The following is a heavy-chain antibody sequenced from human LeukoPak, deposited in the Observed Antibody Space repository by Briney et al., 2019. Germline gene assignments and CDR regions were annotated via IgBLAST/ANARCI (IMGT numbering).Heavy chain of an antibody. J-gene: IGHJ4*02. CDR2: ISYDGSNK. D-gene: IGHD5-24*01. CDR3: ARKSRDGYNYDSSGFFDY. CDR1: GFTFSSYA. Sequence: PGGSLRLSCAASGFTFSSYAMHWVRQAPGKGLEWVAVISYDGSNKYYADPVKGRFTISRDNSKNTLYLQMNSLRAEDTAVYYCARKSRDGYNYDSSGFFDYWGQGTLVTVSS. V-gene: IGHV3-30-3*01.